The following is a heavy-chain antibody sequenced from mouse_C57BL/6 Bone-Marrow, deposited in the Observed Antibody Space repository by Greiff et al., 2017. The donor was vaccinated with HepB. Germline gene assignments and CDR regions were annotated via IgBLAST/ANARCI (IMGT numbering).Heavy chain of an antibody. D-gene: IGHD2-2*01. CDR3: ARGRLRIYYGYDDFDY. CDR2: ILPGSGST. CDR1: GYTFTGYW. Sequence: QVQLQQSGAELMKPGASVKLSCKATGYTFTGYWIEWVKQRPGHGLEWIGEILPGSGSTNYNEKFKGKATFTADTSSNTAYMQLSSLTTEDSAIYYCARGRLRIYYGYDDFDYWGQGTTLTVSS. J-gene: IGHJ2*01. V-gene: IGHV1-9*01.